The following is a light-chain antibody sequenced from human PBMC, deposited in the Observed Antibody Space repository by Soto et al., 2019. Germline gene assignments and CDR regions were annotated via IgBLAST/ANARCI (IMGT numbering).Light chain of an antibody. CDR2: DAS. V-gene: IGKV3-20*01. CDR3: QQYGDSPVT. J-gene: IGKJ1*01. Sequence: EIVMTQSPGTLSLSPGERATLSCRASQSVSSYLAWYQQKPGQAPRLLISDASDRATGIPDRFSGSGSGTDFTLTISRLVPEDFAVYYCQQYGDSPVTFGQRTKVDIK. CDR1: QSVSSY.